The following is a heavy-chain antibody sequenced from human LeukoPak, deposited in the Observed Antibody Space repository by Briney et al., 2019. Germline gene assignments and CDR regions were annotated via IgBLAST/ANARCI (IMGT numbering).Heavy chain of an antibody. CDR2: ISSSGSTI. CDR1: GFTFSSYE. D-gene: IGHD5-18*01. V-gene: IGHV3-48*03. CDR3: ARVGYSYGYGPFDY. J-gene: IGHJ4*02. Sequence: GGSLRLSCAASGFTFSSYEMNWVRQAPGKGLEWVSYISSSGSTIYYADSVKGRFTTSRDNAKNSLYLQMNSLRAEDTAVYYCARVGYSYGYGPFDYWGQGTLVTVSS.